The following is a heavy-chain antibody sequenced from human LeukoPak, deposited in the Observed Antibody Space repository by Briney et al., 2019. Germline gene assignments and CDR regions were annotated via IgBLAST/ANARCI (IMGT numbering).Heavy chain of an antibody. CDR3: ARALPNCSSTSCHPYAFDI. D-gene: IGHD2-2*01. V-gene: IGHV4-61*02. CDR1: GRSISSGSYY. CDR2: IYTSGST. J-gene: IGHJ3*02. Sequence: PSETLSLTCTVSGRSISSGSYYWSWIRQPAGKGLEWIGRIYTSGSTNYNPSLKSRVTISVDTSKNQFSLKLSSVTAADTAVYYCARALPNCSSTSCHPYAFDIWGQGTMVTVSS.